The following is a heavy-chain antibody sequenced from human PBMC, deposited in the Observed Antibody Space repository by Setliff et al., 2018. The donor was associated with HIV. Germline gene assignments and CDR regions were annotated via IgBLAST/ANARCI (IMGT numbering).Heavy chain of an antibody. V-gene: IGHV4-39*01. CDR2: IFNDGSN. Sequence: SETLSLTCTVSGGSISSSGDYWVGIRQPPGEGLEWIGSIFNDGSNCHNPSLKSRVTTSVDTSKNPFSLKPRSVTAADTAIYYCARTLFCSGGSCFFDHWGQGTLVTVSS. CDR1: GGSISSSGDY. CDR3: ARTLFCSGGSCFFDH. D-gene: IGHD2-15*01. J-gene: IGHJ4*02.